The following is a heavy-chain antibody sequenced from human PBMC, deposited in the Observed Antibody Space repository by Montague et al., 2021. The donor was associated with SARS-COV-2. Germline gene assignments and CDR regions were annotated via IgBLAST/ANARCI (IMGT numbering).Heavy chain of an antibody. CDR1: GGSISSGCYY. V-gene: IGHV4-31*03. J-gene: IGHJ3*02. CDR3: ARAHITMIVVVDAFDI. CDR2: IYYSGST. D-gene: IGHD3-22*01. Sequence: TLSLTCTVSGGSISSGCYYWSWIRQHPGKGLEWIGYIYYSGSTYYNPSLKSRVTISVDTSKNQFSLKLSSVTAADTAVYYCARAHITMIVVVDAFDIWGQGTMVTVSS.